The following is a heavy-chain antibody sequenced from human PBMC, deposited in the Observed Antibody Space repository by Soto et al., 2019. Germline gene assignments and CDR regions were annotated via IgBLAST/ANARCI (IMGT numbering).Heavy chain of an antibody. CDR2: ISYDSETT. CDR3: ARLYYDYV. Sequence: PGGTLRLYCEASDYTFPTYSMNWVRQAPGQGLEWVAYISYDSETTSYADSVKGRFTISRDDAKNSLFLQMDNLRDEDSAVYFCARLYYDYVWGQGTTVTVSS. CDR1: DYTFPTYS. D-gene: IGHD3-3*01. J-gene: IGHJ6*02. V-gene: IGHV3-48*02.